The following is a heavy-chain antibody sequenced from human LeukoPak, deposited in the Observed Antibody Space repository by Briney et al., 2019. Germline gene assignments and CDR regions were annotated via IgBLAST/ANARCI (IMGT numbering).Heavy chain of an antibody. CDR2: IDYSGSP. CDR1: GGSISSGDYY. CDR3: ARDRLPNDAFDI. V-gene: IGHV4-30-4*08. J-gene: IGHJ3*02. D-gene: IGHD6-25*01. Sequence: PSETLSLTCTVSGGSISSGDYYWSWIRQPPGKGLEWIGYIDYSGSPYYNPSLKSRVTISVDTSKNQFSLKLSSVTAADTAVYYCARDRLPNDAFDIWGQGTMVTVSS.